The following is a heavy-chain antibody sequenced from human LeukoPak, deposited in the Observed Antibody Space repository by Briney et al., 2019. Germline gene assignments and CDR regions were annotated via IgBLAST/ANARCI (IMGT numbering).Heavy chain of an antibody. CDR3: ARRITMVRGVIAYFDY. V-gene: IGHV5-51*01. CDR1: GYSFTSYW. CDR2: IYPGDSDT. D-gene: IGHD3-10*01. Sequence: GESLKISCKGSGYSFTSYWIGWVRQMPGKGLEWMGIIYPGDSDTRYSPSFQGQVTISADKSISTAYLQWSSLKASDTAMYYCARRITMVRGVIAYFDYWGQGTLVTVSP. J-gene: IGHJ4*02.